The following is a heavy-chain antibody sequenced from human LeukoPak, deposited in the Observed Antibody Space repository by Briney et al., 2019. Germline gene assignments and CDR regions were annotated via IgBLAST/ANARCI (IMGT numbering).Heavy chain of an antibody. CDR3: ASSFMVRGN. CDR1: GFTFGDYY. D-gene: IGHD3-10*01. Sequence: PGGSLRLSCVASGFTFGDYYMNWIRQAPGKGLEWVSYISSGSSYTSYADSVKGRFTISRDNAKNSLYLQMNSLRAEDTAVYYCASSFMVRGNWGQGTLVTVSS. CDR2: ISSGSSYT. V-gene: IGHV3-11*06. J-gene: IGHJ4*02.